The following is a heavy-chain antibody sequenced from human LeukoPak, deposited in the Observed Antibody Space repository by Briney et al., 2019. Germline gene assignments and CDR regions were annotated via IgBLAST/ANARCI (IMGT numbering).Heavy chain of an antibody. D-gene: IGHD3-10*01. CDR2: NYPGNSEA. CDR3: ARLRYYGSGSYVDY. V-gene: IGHV5-51*01. CDR1: GYSFTNYW. Sequence: GESLKISCKSSGYSFTNYWIGWVRQLTGKGLGWMGLNYPGNSEARYSPSFQGQVTISADKSITTAYLQWSSLKASDTAMYYCARLRYYGSGSYVDYWGQGTLVTVSS. J-gene: IGHJ4*02.